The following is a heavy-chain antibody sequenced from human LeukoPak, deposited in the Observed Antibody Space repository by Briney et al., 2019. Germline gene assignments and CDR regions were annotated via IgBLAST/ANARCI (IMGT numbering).Heavy chain of an antibody. CDR1: GFIFSSHA. V-gene: IGHV3-23*01. Sequence: PGGSLRLSCAASGFIFSSHAMTWVRQAPGKGLEWVSAIKSSGDRTFYADSVKGRFTISRDNSKNTLYLQMNSLTVNDTAVYYRANVVIAAAGYEYFQYWGQGTLVTVSS. J-gene: IGHJ1*01. D-gene: IGHD2-2*03. CDR2: IKSSGDRT. CDR3: ANVVIAAAGYEYFQY.